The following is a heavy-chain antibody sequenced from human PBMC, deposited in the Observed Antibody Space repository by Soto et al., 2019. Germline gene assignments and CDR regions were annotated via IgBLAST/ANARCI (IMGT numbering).Heavy chain of an antibody. CDR3: ARGGSSPF. J-gene: IGHJ4*02. D-gene: IGHD6-13*01. Sequence: GGSLRLSCAASGFTFSSYDMHWVRQATGKGLEWVSAIGTAGDTCYPGSVKGRFTISRENAKNSLYLQMNSLRAGDTAVYYCARGGSSPFWGQGTLVTVSS. CDR2: IGTAGDT. V-gene: IGHV3-13*01. CDR1: GFTFSSYD.